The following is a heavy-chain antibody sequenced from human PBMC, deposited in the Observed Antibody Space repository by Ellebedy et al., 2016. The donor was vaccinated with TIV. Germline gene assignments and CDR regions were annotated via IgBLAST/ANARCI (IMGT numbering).Heavy chain of an antibody. CDR2: ISSSGTGT. CDR1: GFTFSDYT. CDR3: ARQVAY. Sequence: GESLKISXAASGFTFSDYTMNWVRQAPGKGLEWVSYISSSGTGTYYADSVKGRFSISRDNAKNSLYLQMNSLRDEDTAVYYCARQVAYWGQGTLVTVSS. V-gene: IGHV3-48*02. D-gene: IGHD2-21*01. J-gene: IGHJ4*02.